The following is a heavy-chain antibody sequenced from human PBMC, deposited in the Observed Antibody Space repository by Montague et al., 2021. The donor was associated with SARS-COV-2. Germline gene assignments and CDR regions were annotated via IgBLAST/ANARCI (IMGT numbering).Heavy chain of an antibody. D-gene: IGHD5-12*01. CDR1: GDSISSGSYY. J-gene: IGHJ3*02. Sequence: TLSLTCTVSGDSISSGSYYWSWIRQPAGKGLEWIGRIYTSGNTNYNPSLKTRVTISVDTSKNQFSLKLSSVTAADTAVYYCASRLWLRGAFDIWGQGTMVTVSS. CDR3: ASRLWLRGAFDI. V-gene: IGHV4-61*02. CDR2: IYTSGNT.